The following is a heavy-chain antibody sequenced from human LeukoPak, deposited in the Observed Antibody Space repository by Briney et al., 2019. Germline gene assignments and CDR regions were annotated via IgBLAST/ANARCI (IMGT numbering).Heavy chain of an antibody. J-gene: IGHJ6*02. Sequence: GASVKVSCKASGYTFTGYYMHWVRQAPGQGLEWMGWINPNSGGTNHAQKFQGRVTMTRDTSISTAYMELSRLRSDDTAVYYCASDPTRNYYYGMDVWGQGTTVTVSS. CDR3: ASDPTRNYYYGMDV. CDR2: INPNSGGT. V-gene: IGHV1-2*02. CDR1: GYTFTGYY.